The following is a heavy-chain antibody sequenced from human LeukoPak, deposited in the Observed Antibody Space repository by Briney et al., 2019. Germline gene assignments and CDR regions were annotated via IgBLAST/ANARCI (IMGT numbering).Heavy chain of an antibody. J-gene: IGHJ6*02. Sequence: GGSLRLSCAASGSTFSNAWMNWVRQAPGKGLEWVGRIKSKTDGGTTDYAAPVKGRFTISRDDSKNTLYLQMNSLKTEDTAVYYCTTEEMVRGVIYYYYGMDVWGQGTTVTVSS. CDR1: GSTFSNAW. CDR3: TTEEMVRGVIYYYYGMDV. V-gene: IGHV3-15*07. CDR2: IKSKTDGGTT. D-gene: IGHD3-10*01.